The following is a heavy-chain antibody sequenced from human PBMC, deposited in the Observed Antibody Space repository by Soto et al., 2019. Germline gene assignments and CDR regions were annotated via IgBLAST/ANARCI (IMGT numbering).Heavy chain of an antibody. CDR1: GFTFSTFY. D-gene: IGHD1-26*01. CDR2: LSSESTFI. J-gene: IGHJ3*01. CDR3: ARVRSGTYNAFDL. Sequence: QVQLVESGGGLVRPGGSLRLSCAASGFTFSTFYMNWVRQAPGKGLEWVSFLSSESTFISYADSVNGRFTISRDNSKKSLFLQMDSLRVEDTAVYYCARVRSGTYNAFDLWGQGTVVTVSS. V-gene: IGHV3-11*06.